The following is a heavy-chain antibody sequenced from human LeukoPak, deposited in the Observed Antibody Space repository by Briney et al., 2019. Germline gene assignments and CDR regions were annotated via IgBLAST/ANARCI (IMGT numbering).Heavy chain of an antibody. CDR2: IYTSGTT. CDR3: ATGAYCGGDCFDAFDI. V-gene: IGHV4-4*07. D-gene: IGHD2-21*01. Sequence: SETLSLTCTVSGGSISNFYWSWIRQPAGKGLEWIGRIYTSGTTSYNPSLKSRVTMSVDSSKNQFSLKLSSVTAADTAAYYCATGAYCGGDCFDAFDIWGQGTMVTISS. CDR1: GGSISNFY. J-gene: IGHJ3*02.